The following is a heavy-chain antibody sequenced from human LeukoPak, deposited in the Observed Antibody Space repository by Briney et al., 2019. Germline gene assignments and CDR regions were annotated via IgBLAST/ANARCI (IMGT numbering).Heavy chain of an antibody. J-gene: IGHJ4*02. CDR1: GFTFDTYS. V-gene: IGHV3-53*01. Sequence: SGGSLRLSCAASGFTFDTYSMNWVRQAPGKGLEWVSVIYSGGSTYYADSVKGRFTISRDNSKNTLYLQMNSLRAEDTAVYYCARSHDYGSYYFDYWGQGTLVTVSS. CDR3: ARSHDYGSYYFDY. D-gene: IGHD4-17*01. CDR2: IYSGGST.